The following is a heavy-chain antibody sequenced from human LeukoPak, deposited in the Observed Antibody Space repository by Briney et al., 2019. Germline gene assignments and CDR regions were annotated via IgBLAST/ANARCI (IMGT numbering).Heavy chain of an antibody. V-gene: IGHV3-23*01. Sequence: GGSLRLSCAASGFTFNRNAISWVRQAPGKGLEWVAGISDSGGSTNYADSVKGRFTISRDNPKNTLYLQMNSLRAEDTAVYYCARSLGYCTNGVCFSYYYYMDVWGKGTTVTVSS. CDR1: GFTFNRNA. J-gene: IGHJ6*03. CDR3: ARSLGYCTNGVCFSYYYYMDV. D-gene: IGHD2-8*01. CDR2: ISDSGGST.